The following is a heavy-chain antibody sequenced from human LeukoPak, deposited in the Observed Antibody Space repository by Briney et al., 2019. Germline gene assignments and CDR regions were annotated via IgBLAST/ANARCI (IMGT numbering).Heavy chain of an antibody. J-gene: IGHJ4*02. CDR3: AKDLVQDAIAGYDYFDY. Sequence: GGSLRLSCAASGFTFSSYAMSWVRQAPGKGLEWVSAISGSGDSTYYGDSVKGRFTISRDNSKNTLYLQMTSLRVEDTAVYYCAKDLVQDAIAGYDYFDYWGQGTLVTVSS. D-gene: IGHD6-13*01. V-gene: IGHV3-23*01. CDR2: ISGSGDST. CDR1: GFTFSSYA.